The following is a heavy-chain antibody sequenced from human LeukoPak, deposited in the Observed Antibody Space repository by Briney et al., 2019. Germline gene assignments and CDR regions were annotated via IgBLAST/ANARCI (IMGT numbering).Heavy chain of an antibody. D-gene: IGHD6-19*01. CDR2: IKQDGGET. V-gene: IGHV3-7*03. J-gene: IGHJ4*02. CDR1: GFTFSSYW. CDR3: ARWGQRGSGWAKLFDY. Sequence: GGSLRLSCAASGFTFSSYWMSWVRQAPGKGLEWVASIKQDGGETYYVQSVKGGFTISRDNAKNSLYLQMNSLRAEDTAVYYCARWGQRGSGWAKLFDYWGQGTLVTVSS.